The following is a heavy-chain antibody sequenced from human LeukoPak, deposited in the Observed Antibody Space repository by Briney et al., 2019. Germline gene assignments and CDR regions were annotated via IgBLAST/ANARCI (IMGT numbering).Heavy chain of an antibody. CDR1: GFTFSSYG. Sequence: QPGGSLRLSCAASGFTFSSYGMHWVRQAPGKGLEWVAFIRYDGSNKYYADSVKGRFTISRDNSKNTLYLQMNSLRTEDTALYYCAKGGREYCGGNCYVDYWGQGTLVTVSS. CDR2: IRYDGSNK. D-gene: IGHD2-21*01. V-gene: IGHV3-30*02. J-gene: IGHJ4*02. CDR3: AKGGREYCGGNCYVDY.